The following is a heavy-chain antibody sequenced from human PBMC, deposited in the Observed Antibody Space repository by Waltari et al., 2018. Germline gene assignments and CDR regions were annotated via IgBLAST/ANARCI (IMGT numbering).Heavy chain of an antibody. V-gene: IGHV3-23*04. Sequence: EVQLVESGGGLVQPGGSLRLSCAASGFTFSSYAMSWVRQAQGDGLEWVSAISGSCGSTYYADSVKGRFTISRDNSKNTLYLQMNSLRAEDTAVYYCATLRDGYNWVFDYWGQGTLVTVSS. J-gene: IGHJ4*02. CDR2: ISGSCGST. CDR3: ATLRDGYNWVFDY. CDR1: GFTFSSYA. D-gene: IGHD5-12*01.